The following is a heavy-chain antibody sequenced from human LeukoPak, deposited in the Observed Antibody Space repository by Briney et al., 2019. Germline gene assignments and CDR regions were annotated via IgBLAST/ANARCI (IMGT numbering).Heavy chain of an antibody. Sequence: GGSLRLSCAASGFTFSSYAMSWVRQAPGKGLEWVSAISGSGGSTYYADSVKGRFTISRDNSKNTLYLQMNSLRAEDTAVYYCARCRITIFGVVIPHDAFDIWGQGTMATVSS. CDR2: ISGSGGST. CDR1: GFTFSSYA. J-gene: IGHJ3*02. D-gene: IGHD3-3*01. CDR3: ARCRITIFGVVIPHDAFDI. V-gene: IGHV3-23*01.